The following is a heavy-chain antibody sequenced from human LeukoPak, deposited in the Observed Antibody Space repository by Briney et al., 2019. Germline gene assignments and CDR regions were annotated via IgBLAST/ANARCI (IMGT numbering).Heavy chain of an antibody. CDR2: ISISGDST. CDR1: GFTFSNYP. V-gene: IGHV3-23*01. Sequence: GGSLRLSCAASGFTFSNYPMMWVRQAPGKGLEWVSAISISGDSTYYADSVKGRFTISRDNSKNTLCLQMNSPRAEDTAVYYCARDRGYWGQGNLVTVSS. CDR3: ARDRGY. J-gene: IGHJ4*02.